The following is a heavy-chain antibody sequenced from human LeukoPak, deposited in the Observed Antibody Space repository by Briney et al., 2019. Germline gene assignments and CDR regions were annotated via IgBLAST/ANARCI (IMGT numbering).Heavy chain of an antibody. CDR2: ISYDGSNK. Sequence: GRSLRLSCAASGFTFSSYAMHWVRQAPGKGLEWVAVISYDGSNKYYADSVKGRFTISRDNSKNTLYLQMSSLRSEDTAVYYCARGTRDYGEETIDYWGQGTLVTVSS. CDR3: ARGTRDYGEETIDY. D-gene: IGHD4-17*01. J-gene: IGHJ4*02. CDR1: GFTFSSYA. V-gene: IGHV3-30-3*01.